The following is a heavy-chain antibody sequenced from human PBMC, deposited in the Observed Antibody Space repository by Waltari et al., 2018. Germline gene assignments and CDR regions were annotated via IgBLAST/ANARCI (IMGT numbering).Heavy chain of an antibody. CDR3: ARDDVVVVPAGIYYYYGMDV. D-gene: IGHD2-2*01. CDR1: GFTFSSYS. CDR2: ISSSSSYI. J-gene: IGHJ6*02. V-gene: IGHV3-21*01. Sequence: EVQLVESGGGLVKPGGSLRLSCAASGFTFSSYSMNGVRQAPGRGLEGVSSISSSSSYIYYADSGKGRFTISRDNAKNSLYLQMNSLRAEDTAVYYCARDDVVVVPAGIYYYYGMDVWGQGTTVTVSS.